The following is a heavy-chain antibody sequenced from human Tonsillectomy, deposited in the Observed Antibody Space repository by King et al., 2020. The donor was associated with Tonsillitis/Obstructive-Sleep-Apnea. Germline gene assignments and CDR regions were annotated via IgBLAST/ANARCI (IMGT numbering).Heavy chain of an antibody. CDR1: GGTFSSYA. CDR3: ATYYYASSGYYECNWFDP. V-gene: IGHV1-69*04. D-gene: IGHD3-22*01. Sequence: QLVQSGAEVKKPGSSVKVSCKASGGTFSSYAINWVRQAPGQGLEWMGRIIPILGVADYAPKFQGRVTITADKSTTTAYMELGSLRSDDTAVYYCATYYYASSGYYECNWFDPWGQGTLVTVSS. CDR2: IIPILGVA. J-gene: IGHJ5*02.